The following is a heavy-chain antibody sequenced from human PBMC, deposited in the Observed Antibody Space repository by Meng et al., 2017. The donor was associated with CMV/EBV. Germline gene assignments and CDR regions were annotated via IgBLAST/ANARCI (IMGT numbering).Heavy chain of an antibody. CDR1: GYTFTSYG. Sequence: ASVKVSCKASGYTFTSYGISWVRQAPGQGLEWMGWISVYNGNTNYAQKLQGRVTMTTDTSTSTAYMELRSLRSDDTAVYYCAQTIAAAGTSWFDPWGQGTLVTVSS. D-gene: IGHD6-13*01. J-gene: IGHJ5*02. V-gene: IGHV1-18*01. CDR2: ISVYNGNT. CDR3: AQTIAAAGTSWFDP.